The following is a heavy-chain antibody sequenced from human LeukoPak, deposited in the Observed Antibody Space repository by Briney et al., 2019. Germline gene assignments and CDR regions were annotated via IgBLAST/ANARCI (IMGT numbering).Heavy chain of an antibody. D-gene: IGHD1-26*01. CDR3: ARGELWVS. CDR2: ISSSSSYI. Sequence: GGSLRLSCAASGFTFRSYSMNWVRQAPGKGLEWVSSISSSSSYIYYADAVKGRFTISRDNVKNLLYLQMNSLRAEDTAVYYCARGELWVSCGQGILVTVSS. CDR1: GFTFRSYS. V-gene: IGHV3-21*01. J-gene: IGHJ5*02.